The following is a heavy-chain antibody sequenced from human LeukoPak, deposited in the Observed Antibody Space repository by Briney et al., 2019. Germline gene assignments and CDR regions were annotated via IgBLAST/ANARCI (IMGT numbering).Heavy chain of an antibody. CDR2: IKQDGSEK. CDR3: AREDCSSTSCSIDY. Sequence: GGSLRLSCAASGFTFSSYWMSWVRQAPGKGLEWVANIKQDGSEKYYVDSEKGRFTISRDNAKNSLYLQMNSLRAEDTAVYYCAREDCSSTSCSIDYWGQGTLVTVSS. CDR1: GFTFSSYW. V-gene: IGHV3-7*01. D-gene: IGHD2-2*01. J-gene: IGHJ4*02.